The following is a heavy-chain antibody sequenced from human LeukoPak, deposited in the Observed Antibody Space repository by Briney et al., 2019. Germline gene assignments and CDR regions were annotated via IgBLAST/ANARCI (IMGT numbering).Heavy chain of an antibody. CDR1: GFTFNSYS. CDR3: AKEARQCGPDCFSLLDC. CDR2: ISNGGTI. Sequence: GGSLRLSCVASGFTFNSYSMSWVRQAPGKGLEWVSLISNGGTIYYADSVKGRFTISRDISENTLYLQMNSLRAEDTAVYYCAKEARQCGPDCFSLLDCWGQGTLVTVSS. D-gene: IGHD2-21*02. V-gene: IGHV3-23*01. J-gene: IGHJ4*02.